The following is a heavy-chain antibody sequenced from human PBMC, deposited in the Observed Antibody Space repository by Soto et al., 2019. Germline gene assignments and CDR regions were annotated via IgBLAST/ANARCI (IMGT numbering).Heavy chain of an antibody. J-gene: IGHJ3*02. CDR3: ARGQEFGGYSDAFDI. D-gene: IGHD3-22*01. V-gene: IGHV1-69*12. CDR2: IIPVFGTS. Sequence: QVQLVQSGAEVKKPGSSVKVSCKASGGTFRTESINWVRQAPGRGLEWMGGIIPVFGTSDYAQKFQGRVKITADESTTTAYMELSSLRSDDTAVYYCARGQEFGGYSDAFDIWGQGTMVTVSS. CDR1: GGTFRTES.